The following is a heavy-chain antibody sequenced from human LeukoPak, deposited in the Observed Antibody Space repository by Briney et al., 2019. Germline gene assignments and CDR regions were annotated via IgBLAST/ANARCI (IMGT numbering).Heavy chain of an antibody. Sequence: ASVKVSCKASGYIFNSYGISWVRQAPGQGLEWMGWISVYNGNTNYAQKLQGRVTMTTDKTTSTAYMELRSLRSDDTAVYYCARVSSGYYYENYYYYVDVWGKGTTVTVSS. CDR2: ISVYNGNT. V-gene: IGHV1-18*01. CDR3: ARVSSGYYYENYYYYVDV. CDR1: GYIFNSYG. D-gene: IGHD3-22*01. J-gene: IGHJ6*03.